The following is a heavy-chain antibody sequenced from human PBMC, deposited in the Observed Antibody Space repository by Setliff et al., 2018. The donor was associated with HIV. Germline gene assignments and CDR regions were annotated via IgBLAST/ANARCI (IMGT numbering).Heavy chain of an antibody. D-gene: IGHD2-21*02. Sequence: PSETLSLTCTLNGVPLSDYYWNWIRQSPGNGLEWIVEVNHNGNINYNPSLKSRVTVSVDTSKTQYSLKMISVTAADTAMYYCAISIVGVTSEMYWAQGTLVTVSS. V-gene: IGHV4-34*01. CDR2: VNHNGNI. CDR3: AISIVGVTSEMY. CDR1: GVPLSDYY. J-gene: IGHJ4*02.